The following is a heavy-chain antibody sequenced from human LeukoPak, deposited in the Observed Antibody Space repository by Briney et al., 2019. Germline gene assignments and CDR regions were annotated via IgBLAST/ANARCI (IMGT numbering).Heavy chain of an antibody. CDR1: GASFTGYY. D-gene: IGHD2-15*01. CDR2: INHSGGT. Sequence: PSETMSLTCAVYGASFTGYYWSWFRQPPGKGLEWIGEINHSGGTNYYPSLKSRVTISLDTSNNQFSLKLSSVTAADTAVYYCARLLPLQGGDVWGQGTTVTVSS. V-gene: IGHV4-34*01. CDR3: ARLLPLQGGDV. J-gene: IGHJ6*02.